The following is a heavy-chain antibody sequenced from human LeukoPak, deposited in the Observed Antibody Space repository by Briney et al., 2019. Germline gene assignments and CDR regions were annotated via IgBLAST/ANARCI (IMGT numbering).Heavy chain of an antibody. CDR1: GGSISSSSYY. J-gene: IGHJ1*01. CDR2: IYYSGST. D-gene: IGHD6-13*01. Sequence: SETLSLTCTVSGGSISSSSYYWGWIRQPPGKGLEWIGSIYYSGSTYYNPSLKSRVTISVDTSKNQFSLKLSAVTAADTAVYYCAREAGSAEYFQHWGQGTLVTVSS. CDR3: AREAGSAEYFQH. V-gene: IGHV4-39*07.